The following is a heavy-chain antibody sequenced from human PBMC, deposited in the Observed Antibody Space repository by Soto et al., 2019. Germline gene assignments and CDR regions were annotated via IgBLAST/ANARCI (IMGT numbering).Heavy chain of an antibody. CDR2: IYYSGST. V-gene: IGHV4-59*01. CDR3: ARGGYYGSGSSSY. CDR1: GGSISSYY. D-gene: IGHD3-10*01. Sequence: TSETLSLTCTVSGGSISSYYWGWIRQPPGKGLEWIGYIYYSGSTNYNPSLKSRVTISVDTSKNQFSLKLSSVTAADTAVYYCARGGYYGSGSSSYWGQGTLVTVSS. J-gene: IGHJ4*02.